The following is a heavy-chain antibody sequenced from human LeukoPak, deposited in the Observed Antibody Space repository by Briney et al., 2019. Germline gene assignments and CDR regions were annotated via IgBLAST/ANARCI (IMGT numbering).Heavy chain of an antibody. Sequence: SETLSLTCTVSGGSISSSSYYWGWIRQPPGKGLEWIGSIYYSGSTYYNPSLKSRVTISVDTSKNQFSLKLSSVTAADTAVYYCAKDGPGGWFDPWGQGTLVTVSS. D-gene: IGHD3-10*01. J-gene: IGHJ5*02. CDR3: AKDGPGGWFDP. CDR2: IYYSGST. CDR1: GGSISSSSYY. V-gene: IGHV4-39*07.